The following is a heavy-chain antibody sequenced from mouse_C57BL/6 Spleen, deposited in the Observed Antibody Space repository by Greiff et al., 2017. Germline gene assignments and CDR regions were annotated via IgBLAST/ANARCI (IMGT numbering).Heavy chain of an antibody. CDR1: GFTFSSYA. Sequence: DVQLQESGAGLVKPGGSLKLSCAASGFTFSSYAMSWVRQTPEKRLEWVAYISSGGDYIYYADTVKGRFTISRDNARNTLYLQMSSLKSEDTAMYYCTRDRNYGFADWGQGTLVTVSA. CDR2: ISSGGDYI. V-gene: IGHV5-9-1*02. CDR3: TRDRNYGFAD. D-gene: IGHD2-1*01. J-gene: IGHJ3*01.